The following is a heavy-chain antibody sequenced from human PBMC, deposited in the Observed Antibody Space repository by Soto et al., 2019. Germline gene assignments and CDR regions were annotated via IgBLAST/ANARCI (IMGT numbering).Heavy chain of an antibody. CDR3: AKGGAAAGMGYFDL. CDR2: ISGSGGST. Sequence: EVPVLESGGGLVQPGGSLRLSCAASGFTFSTYAMSWVRQAPGKGLEWVSGISGSGGSTYYADSVKGRFTISRDNSKKTLFLQMSSLRAKDTAVYVCAKGGAAAGMGYFDLWGRGTLVTVSS. V-gene: IGHV3-23*01. J-gene: IGHJ2*01. D-gene: IGHD6-13*01. CDR1: GFTFSTYA.